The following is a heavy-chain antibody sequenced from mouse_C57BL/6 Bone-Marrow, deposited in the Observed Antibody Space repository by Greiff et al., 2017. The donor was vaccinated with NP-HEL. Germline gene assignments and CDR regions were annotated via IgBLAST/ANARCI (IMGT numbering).Heavy chain of an antibody. J-gene: IGHJ4*01. Sequence: EVQLQQSGPVLVKPGASVKMSCKASGYTFTDYYMNWVKQSHGKSLEWIGVINPYNGGTSYNQKFKGKATLTVDKSSSTAYMELNSLTSEDSAVYYCASVITTVVAKGDAMDYWGQGTSVTVSS. CDR1: GYTFTDYY. D-gene: IGHD1-1*01. V-gene: IGHV1-19*01. CDR3: ASVITTVVAKGDAMDY. CDR2: INPYNGGT.